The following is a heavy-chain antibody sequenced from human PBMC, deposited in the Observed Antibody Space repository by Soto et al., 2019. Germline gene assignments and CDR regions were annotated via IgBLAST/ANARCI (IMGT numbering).Heavy chain of an antibody. Sequence: QVQLVQSGAEVKKPGASVKVSCKASGYTFTSYGISWVRQAPGQGLEWMGWISAYNGNTNYAQKLQGRVTMTTDTSTSTAYMELRSLRSDDTAVYYCAREKAIITGTMFYYYYGMDVWGQGTTVTVSS. J-gene: IGHJ6*02. CDR2: ISAYNGNT. V-gene: IGHV1-18*01. D-gene: IGHD1-7*01. CDR3: AREKAIITGTMFYYYYGMDV. CDR1: GYTFTSYG.